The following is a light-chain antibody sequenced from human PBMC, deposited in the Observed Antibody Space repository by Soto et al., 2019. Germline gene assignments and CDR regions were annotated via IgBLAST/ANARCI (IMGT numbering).Light chain of an antibody. CDR3: HQYGSSPFT. V-gene: IGKV3-20*01. Sequence: EVVLTQSPATLSLSPGERATLSCRANQSVRANYLAWYQQKPGQAPRLLIYGASSRATAIPDRFSGSGSGTDFTLTISILEPEDFAVFYCHQYGSSPFTFGPGTKVDIK. J-gene: IGKJ3*01. CDR1: QSVRANY. CDR2: GAS.